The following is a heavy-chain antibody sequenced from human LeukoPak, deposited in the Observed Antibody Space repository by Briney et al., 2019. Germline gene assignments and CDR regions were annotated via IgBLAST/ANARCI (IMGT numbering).Heavy chain of an antibody. V-gene: IGHV1-8*02. Sequence: ASVKVSCKASGYTFTSYDINWVRQATGQGLEWMGWMNPNSGNTGYAQKLQGRVTMTTDTSTSTAYMELRSLRSDDTAVYYCARERDTIFGVVIFGGAFDIWGQGTMVTVSS. CDR2: MNPNSGNT. CDR1: GYTFTSYD. CDR3: ARERDTIFGVVIFGGAFDI. D-gene: IGHD3-3*01. J-gene: IGHJ3*02.